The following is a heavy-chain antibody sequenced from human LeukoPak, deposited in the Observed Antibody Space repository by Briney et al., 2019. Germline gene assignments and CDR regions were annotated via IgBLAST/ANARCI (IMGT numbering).Heavy chain of an antibody. CDR3: ARMYMITFGGVIAHNYGMDV. D-gene: IGHD3-16*02. V-gene: IGHV1-69*13. CDR2: IIPIFGTA. Sequence: ASVKVSCKASGGTFSSYAISWVRQAPGQGLEWMGGIIPIFGTANYAQKFQGRVTITADESTSTAYMELSSLRSEDTAVYYCARMYMITFGGVIAHNYGMDVWGQGTMVTVSS. CDR1: GGTFSSYA. J-gene: IGHJ6*02.